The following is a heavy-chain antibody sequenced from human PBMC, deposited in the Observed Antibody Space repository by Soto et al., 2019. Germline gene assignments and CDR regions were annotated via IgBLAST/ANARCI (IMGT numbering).Heavy chain of an antibody. CDR2: ISGSGGST. J-gene: IGHJ4*02. V-gene: IGHV3-23*01. CDR3: AKDRLSSTSCYWFDY. Sequence: GGSLRLSCAASGFTFSSYAMSWVRQAPGKGLEWVSAISGSGGSTYYADSVKGRFTISRDNSRNTLYLQMNSLRAEDTAVYYCAKDRLSSTSCYWFDYWGQGTLVTVSS. D-gene: IGHD2-2*01. CDR1: GFTFSSYA.